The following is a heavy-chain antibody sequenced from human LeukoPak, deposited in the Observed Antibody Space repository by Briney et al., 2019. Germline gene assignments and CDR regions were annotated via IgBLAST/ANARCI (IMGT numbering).Heavy chain of an antibody. CDR1: GGSITSSSYC. CDR3: ARHNSKNSRALGY. V-gene: IGHV4-39*01. J-gene: IGHJ4*02. CDR2: IYYSGST. Sequence: SEALSLTCTVSGGSITSSSYCWGWIRQPPGKGLEWIGSIYYSGSTYYNPSLKSRVTISVDTSKNQFSLKLSSVTAADTAVHYCARHNSKNSRALGYWGQGTLVTVSS. D-gene: IGHD2/OR15-2a*01.